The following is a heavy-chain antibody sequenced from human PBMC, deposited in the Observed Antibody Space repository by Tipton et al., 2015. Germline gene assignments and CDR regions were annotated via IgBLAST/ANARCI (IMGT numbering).Heavy chain of an antibody. CDR1: GFTFSSYW. J-gene: IGHJ6*02. CDR3: ARGRLYYDFWSGYYGMDV. CDR2: ITGNSGTT. V-gene: IGHV3-74*01. D-gene: IGHD3-3*01. Sequence: SLRLSCAASGFTFSSYWMHWARQAPGKGLEWVSTITGNSGTTYYAGSVKGRFTISRDNAKNTLYLQMNSLRAEDTAVYYCARGRLYYDFWSGYYGMDVWGQGTTVTVSS.